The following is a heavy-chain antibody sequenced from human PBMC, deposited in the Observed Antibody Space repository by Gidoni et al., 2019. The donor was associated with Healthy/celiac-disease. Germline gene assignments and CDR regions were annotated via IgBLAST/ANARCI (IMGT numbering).Heavy chain of an antibody. J-gene: IGHJ4*02. V-gene: IGHV4-61*02. CDR2: IYTSGST. CDR1: VGPISSGSYY. D-gene: IGHD3-10*01. Sequence: QVQLQESGPGLVKPSQTLSLTCTVSVGPISSGSYYWSWIRQPAGKGLEWIGRIYTSGSTNYNPSLKSRVTISVDTSKNQFSLKLSSVTAADTAVYYCARDLPSYYYGSGSLDYWGQGTLVTVSS. CDR3: ARDLPSYYYGSGSLDY.